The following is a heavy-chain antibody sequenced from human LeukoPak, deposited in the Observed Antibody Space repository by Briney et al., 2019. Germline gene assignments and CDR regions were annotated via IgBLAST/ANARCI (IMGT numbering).Heavy chain of an antibody. D-gene: IGHD1-1*01. CDR1: GGSFSGYY. Sequence: SETLSLTCAVYGGSFSGYYWSWIRQPPGKGLEWIGEINHSGSTNYNPSLKSRVTISVDTSKNQFSLKLSSVTAADTAVYYCARKTTGTMSPYFDYWGQGTLVTVSS. J-gene: IGHJ4*02. CDR2: INHSGST. CDR3: ARKTTGTMSPYFDY. V-gene: IGHV4-34*01.